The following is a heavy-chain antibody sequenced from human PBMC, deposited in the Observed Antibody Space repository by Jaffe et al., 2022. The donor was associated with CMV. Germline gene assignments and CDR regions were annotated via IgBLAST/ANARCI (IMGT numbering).Heavy chain of an antibody. V-gene: IGHV3-49*03. D-gene: IGHD2-15*01. CDR1: GFTFGDFP. Sequence: EVQLEESGGGLVQPGHSLRLSCTASGFTFGDFPMGWFRQAPGKGLEWIGFIRSKAYGGTIEYAASLKGRITISRDDSKSIAYLQMDSLRTEDTAFYYCYREDILADHFDYWGQGTLVTVSS. CDR3: YREDILADHFDY. J-gene: IGHJ4*02. CDR2: IRSKAYGGTI.